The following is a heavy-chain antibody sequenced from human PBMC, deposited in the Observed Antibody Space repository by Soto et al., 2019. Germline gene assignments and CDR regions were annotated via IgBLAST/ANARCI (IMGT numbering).Heavy chain of an antibody. V-gene: IGHV3-21*01. CDR1: GFTFSSYS. J-gene: IGHJ4*02. CDR3: ARSHYYLDY. Sequence: EVQVVESGGGLVKPGGSLRLSCAASGFTFSSYSMNWVRQAPGKGLEWVTSITSSGSYIYYADSVKGRFTISRDNAKNSLDLQMNTRRAEDTAVYYCARSHYYLDYWGQGILVTVSS. CDR2: ITSSGSYI. D-gene: IGHD2-21*02.